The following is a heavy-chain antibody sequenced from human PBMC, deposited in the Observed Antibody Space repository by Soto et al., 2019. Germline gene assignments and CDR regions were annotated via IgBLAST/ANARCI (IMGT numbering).Heavy chain of an antibody. CDR2: SRDKAQGYST. CDR3: TTYSGTPARPYLDL. V-gene: IGHV3-72*01. D-gene: IGHD1-26*01. J-gene: IGHJ4*02. CDR1: GFTLSDHY. Sequence: PGGSLRLSCTGSGFTLSDHYIDWVRQAPGKGLEWVGRSRDKAQGYSTTYAASVKGRFTTSRDESKNSVYLQMNSLKTEDTAIYCITTYSGTPARPYLDLWGQGTPVTVSS.